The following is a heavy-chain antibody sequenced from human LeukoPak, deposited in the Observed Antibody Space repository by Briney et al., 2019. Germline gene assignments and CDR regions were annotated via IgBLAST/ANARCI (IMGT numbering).Heavy chain of an antibody. CDR3: ARERYYDFWSGYYPEPYYYYMDV. CDR2: IYHSGST. CDR1: GGSISSGGYY. Sequence: PSQTLSLTCTVSGGSISSGGYYWSWIRQPPGKGLEWIGYIYHSGSTYYNPSLKSRVTISVDRSENQFSLKLSSVTAADTAVYYCARERYYDFWSGYYPEPYYYYMDVWGKGTTVTVSS. J-gene: IGHJ6*03. V-gene: IGHV4-30-2*01. D-gene: IGHD3-3*01.